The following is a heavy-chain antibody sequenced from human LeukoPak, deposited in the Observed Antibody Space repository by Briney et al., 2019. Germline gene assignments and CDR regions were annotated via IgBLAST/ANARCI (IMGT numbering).Heavy chain of an antibody. CDR2: ISSSGSTI. V-gene: IGHV3-48*03. CDR1: GFTFSSYE. D-gene: IGHD3-22*01. J-gene: IGHJ4*02. Sequence: GGSLRLSCAASGFTFSSYEMNWVRQAPGKGLEWVSYISSSGSTIYYADSVKGRFTISRDNAKNSLFLQMNSLRAEDTAVYYCARLYYDSSGYYYHFDYWGQGTLATVSS. CDR3: ARLYYDSSGYYYHFDY.